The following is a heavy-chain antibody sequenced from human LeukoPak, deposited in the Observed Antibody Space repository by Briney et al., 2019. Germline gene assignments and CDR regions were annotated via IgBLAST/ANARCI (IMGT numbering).Heavy chain of an antibody. CDR1: GFPFTIAW. D-gene: IGHD3-9*01. CDR3: TAYYDFLTGYNTRRDY. J-gene: IGHJ4*02. CDR2: IRSKNDGGTT. V-gene: IGHV3-15*01. Sequence: GGSLRFSCAASGFPFTIAWMSWVRQAPGNGLEWIGRIRSKNDGGTTDYAAPVKGKFTISRDDSKSTLYLHMSSLTTEDTAIYYCTAYYDFLTGYNTRRDYWGRGTLVTVSP.